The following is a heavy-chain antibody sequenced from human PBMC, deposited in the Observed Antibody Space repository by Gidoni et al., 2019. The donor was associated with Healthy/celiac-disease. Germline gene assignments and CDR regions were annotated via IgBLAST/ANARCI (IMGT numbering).Heavy chain of an antibody. Sequence: QVQLQQLGAGLLKPSETLSLTCAVYGGSFSGYYWSWIRQPPGKGLEWIGEINHSGSTNYNPSLKSRVTISVDTSKNQFSLKLSSVTAADTAVYYCARGRPRYSGSYYSSAFDIWGQGTMVTVSS. J-gene: IGHJ3*02. V-gene: IGHV4-34*01. CDR1: GGSFSGYY. CDR2: INHSGST. D-gene: IGHD1-26*01. CDR3: ARGRPRYSGSYYSSAFDI.